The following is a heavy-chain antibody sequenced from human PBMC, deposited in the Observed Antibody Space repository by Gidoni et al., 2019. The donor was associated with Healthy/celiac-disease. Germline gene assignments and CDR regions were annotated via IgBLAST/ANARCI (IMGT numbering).Heavy chain of an antibody. Sequence: QVQLQESGPGLVKPSETLSLTCTVSGGSISSYYWSWIRQPPGKGLEWIGYIYYSGSTNYNPSLKSRVTISVDTSKNQFSLKLSSVTAADTAVYYCASRAYCGGDCYSLDAFDIWGQGTMVTVSS. J-gene: IGHJ3*02. D-gene: IGHD2-21*02. CDR1: GGSISSYY. V-gene: IGHV4-59*01. CDR3: ASRAYCGGDCYSLDAFDI. CDR2: IYYSGST.